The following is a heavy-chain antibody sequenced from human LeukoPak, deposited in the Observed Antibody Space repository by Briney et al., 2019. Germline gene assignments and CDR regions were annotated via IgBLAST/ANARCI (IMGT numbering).Heavy chain of an antibody. D-gene: IGHD1-26*01. CDR3: ARESGSYHGNDY. CDR2: INPNNGGT. Sequence: AASVKVSCKASGYTFTGYYMHWVRQAPGQGLEWMGRINPNNGGTNCAQKFQGRVTMTGDTSISTAYMELNSLRSDDMAMYYCARESGSYHGNDYWGQGTLVTVSS. J-gene: IGHJ4*02. V-gene: IGHV1-2*06. CDR1: GYTFTGYY.